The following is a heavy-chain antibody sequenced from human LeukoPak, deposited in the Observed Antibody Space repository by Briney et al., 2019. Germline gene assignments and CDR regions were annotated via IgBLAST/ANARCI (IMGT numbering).Heavy chain of an antibody. D-gene: IGHD3-22*01. CDR2: IYSGGST. Sequence: PGGSLRLSCAASGFTVSSNYMSWVRQAPGKGLEWVSVIYSGGSTYYADSVKGRFTISRDNSKNTLYLQMNSLRAEDTAVYYCARDRSTYYYDSSGYISWGQGTLVTVFS. CDR1: GFTVSSNY. CDR3: ARDRSTYYYDSSGYIS. J-gene: IGHJ4*02. V-gene: IGHV3-53*01.